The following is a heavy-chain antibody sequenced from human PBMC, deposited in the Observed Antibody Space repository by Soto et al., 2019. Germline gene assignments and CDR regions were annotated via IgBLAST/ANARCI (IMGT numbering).Heavy chain of an antibody. CDR1: GFTFSRYT. CDR2: LSSTSTTI. CDR3: ARDGGRKFDY. J-gene: IGHJ4*02. D-gene: IGHD2-15*01. Sequence: EVQLVESGGGLVQPGGSLRLSCAASGFTFSRYTMNWVRQAPGKGLEWVSYLSSTSTTISYADSVKGRFTISRDNAKNALYLQMNSLRVEDTAVYYCARDGGRKFDYWGQGALVTVSS. V-gene: IGHV3-48*01.